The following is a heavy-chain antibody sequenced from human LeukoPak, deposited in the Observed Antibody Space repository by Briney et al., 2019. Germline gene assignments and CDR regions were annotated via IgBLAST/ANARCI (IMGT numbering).Heavy chain of an antibody. V-gene: IGHV3-74*03. J-gene: IGHJ5*02. CDR1: GFTFSYSW. D-gene: IGHD3-3*02. CDR3: VRALFSISDES. CDR2: INDDGTTT. Sequence: SGGSLRLSCAASGFTFSYSWLHWVRQAPGKGLVWVSRINDDGTTTTYADSVKGRFTISRDNAKNTLYLQMNSLRAEDTAVYFWVRALFSISDESWGQGTLVTVSS.